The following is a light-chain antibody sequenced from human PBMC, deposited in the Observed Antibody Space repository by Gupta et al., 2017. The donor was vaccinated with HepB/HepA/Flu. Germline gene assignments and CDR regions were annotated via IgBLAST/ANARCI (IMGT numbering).Light chain of an antibody. CDR2: GAS. CDR1: QSVSSN. V-gene: IGKV3-15*01. J-gene: IGKJ5*01. Sequence: EIVMTQSPATLSVSPGERATLSCRASQSVSSNLAWYQQKPGQAPRLLIYGASTRDTGIPARFSGSGYGKEFTLTISSRQSEDFAGYYCQQDNNWPPVTFGQGTRLEIK. CDR3: QQDNNWPPVT.